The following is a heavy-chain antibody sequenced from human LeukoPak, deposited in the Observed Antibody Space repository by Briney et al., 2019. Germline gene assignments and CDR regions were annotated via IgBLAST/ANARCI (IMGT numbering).Heavy chain of an antibody. CDR2: ISGSGGST. V-gene: IGHV3-23*01. CDR1: GFTFSSYA. J-gene: IGHJ5*02. Sequence: GGSLRLSCAASGFTFSSYAVSWVRQAPGKGLEWVSAISGSGGSTYYADSVKGRFTISRDNSKNTLYLQMNSLRAEDTAVYYCAKDFPPAVVVPADPWGQGTLVTVSS. D-gene: IGHD2-2*01. CDR3: AKDFPPAVVVPADP.